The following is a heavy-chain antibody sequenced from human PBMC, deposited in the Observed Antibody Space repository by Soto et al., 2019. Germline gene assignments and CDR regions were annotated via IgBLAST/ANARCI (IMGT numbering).Heavy chain of an antibody. Sequence: QVQLQESGPGLVKPSQTLSLTCTVSGGSISSGGYYWSWTRQHPGKGLEWMGYIYYSGSTYYNPSLKGRATISVASCKNQFSLKVSAVAAADTAGYYCARGALCCTNGVGYRYFYHWGQGTL. CDR2: IYYSGST. J-gene: IGHJ4*02. CDR1: GGSISSGGYY. CDR3: ARGALCCTNGVGYRYFYH. V-gene: IGHV4-31*03. D-gene: IGHD2-8*01.